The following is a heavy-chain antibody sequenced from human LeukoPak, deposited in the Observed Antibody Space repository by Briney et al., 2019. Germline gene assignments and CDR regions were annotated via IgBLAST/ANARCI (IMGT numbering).Heavy chain of an antibody. V-gene: IGHV3-23*01. J-gene: IGHJ4*02. CDR2: ITDSGGGT. D-gene: IGHD1-7*01. Sequence: GGSLRLSCAGSGFSFSTYAIHWVRQAPGKGLEWVSAITDSGGGTYYADSVKGRFTISRDNSENTLYLQMNSLRAEDTAVYYCAKHMTGTKSSDYWGQGALATVSS. CDR1: GFSFSTYA. CDR3: AKHMTGTKSSDY.